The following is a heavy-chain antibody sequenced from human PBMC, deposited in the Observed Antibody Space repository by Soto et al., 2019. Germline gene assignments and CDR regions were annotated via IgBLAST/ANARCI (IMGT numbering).Heavy chain of an antibody. CDR1: GGTFSSHA. D-gene: IGHD3-10*01. CDR3: ARDVMLNYGSGSYFEY. J-gene: IGHJ4*02. V-gene: IGHV1-69*01. Sequence: QVQLVQSGAEVKKPGSSVKVSCKASGGTFSSHAISWVRQAPGQGLEWMGGIIPIFGTANYAQKFQGRVTITADESTSTAYMELSSLRSEDTAVYYCARDVMLNYGSGSYFEYWGQGTLVTVSS. CDR2: IIPIFGTA.